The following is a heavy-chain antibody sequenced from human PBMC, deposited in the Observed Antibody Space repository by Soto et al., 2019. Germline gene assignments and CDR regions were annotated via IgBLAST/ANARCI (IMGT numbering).Heavy chain of an antibody. V-gene: IGHV2-70*04. CDR1: GFSLSTIGMR. J-gene: IGHJ4*02. Sequence: SGPTLVNPTEALTLTCTFSGFSLSTIGMRVSWIRQAPGKALELLARIDWDEDRFYSTSLKTRLTISKDTSKNQVVLTMTKMDPVDTATYYCARMRSDYDSSGLDYWGKGILVTVS. D-gene: IGHD3-22*01. CDR2: IDWDEDR. CDR3: ARMRSDYDSSGLDY.